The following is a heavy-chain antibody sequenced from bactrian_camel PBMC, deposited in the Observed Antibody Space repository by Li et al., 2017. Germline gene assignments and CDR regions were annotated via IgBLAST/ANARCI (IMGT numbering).Heavy chain of an antibody. V-gene: IGHV3S1*01. CDR2: ITTDGST. J-gene: IGHJ4*01. D-gene: IGHD1*01. CDR3: AKDYVDGLGIDY. CDR1: GYRWSTYC. Sequence: VQLVESGGGSVQAGGSLRLSCARSGYRWSTYCMSWFRQAPGKERAGVAEITTDGSTNYAASVKGRFIISRDNTKNTLYLQLNSLKTEDTAMYYCAKDYVDGLGIDYWGQGTQVTVS.